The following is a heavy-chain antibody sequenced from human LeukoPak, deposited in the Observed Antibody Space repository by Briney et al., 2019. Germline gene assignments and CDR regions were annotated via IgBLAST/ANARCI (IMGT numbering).Heavy chain of an antibody. CDR2: INWNGGST. CDR1: GFTFDDYG. J-gene: IGHJ4*02. V-gene: IGHV3-20*04. D-gene: IGHD2-2*01. Sequence: GGSLRLSCAASGFTFDDYGMSWVRQAPGKGLEWVSGINWNGGSTGYADSVKGRFTISRGNAKNSLYLQMNSLRAEDTALYYCAREHKDIVVVPAAPPDYWGQGTLVTVSS. CDR3: AREHKDIVVVPAAPPDY.